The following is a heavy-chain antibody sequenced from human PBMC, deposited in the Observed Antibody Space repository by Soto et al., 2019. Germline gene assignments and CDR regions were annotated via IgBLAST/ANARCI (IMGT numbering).Heavy chain of an antibody. CDR3: AKRQYPYGNDEFDI. CDR2: SSWSSGSI. CDR1: GFTFDDYA. D-gene: IGHD3-10*01. V-gene: IGHV3-9*01. Sequence: EVQLVESGGGLVQPGRSLRLSCAASGFTFDDYAMNWVRQAPGKGLEWVSGSSWSSGSIVHADSVKGRFTISRDNAKNSLYLQMNSLRAEDTALYYCAKRQYPYGNDEFDIWGQGTLVTVSS. J-gene: IGHJ3*02.